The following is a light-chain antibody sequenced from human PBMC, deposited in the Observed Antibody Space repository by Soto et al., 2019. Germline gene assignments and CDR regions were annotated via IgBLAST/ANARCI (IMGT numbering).Light chain of an antibody. V-gene: IGKV3D-15*01. CDR1: QTITTN. CDR3: QQYNNWPQT. Sequence: DIVMTQSPATLSVSPGERATLSCRASQTITTNLAWYQHKAGQAPRLLIFGASARATGIPARFSGSGSGTEFTLTISSLQSEDFAVYYCQQYNNWPQTFGQGTKVDIK. CDR2: GAS. J-gene: IGKJ1*01.